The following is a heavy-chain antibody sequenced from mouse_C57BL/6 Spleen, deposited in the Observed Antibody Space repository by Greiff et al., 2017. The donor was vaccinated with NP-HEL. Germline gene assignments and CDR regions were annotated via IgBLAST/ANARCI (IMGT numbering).Heavy chain of an antibody. Sequence: QIQLQQPGAELVKPGASVKLSCKASGYTFTSYWMHWVKQRPGQGLEWIGMIHPNSGSTNYNEKFKSKATLTVDKSSSTAYMQLSSLTSEDSAVYYCARDDGPPGYAMDYWGQGTSVTVSS. V-gene: IGHV1-64*01. D-gene: IGHD2-3*01. J-gene: IGHJ4*01. CDR3: ARDDGPPGYAMDY. CDR1: GYTFTSYW. CDR2: IHPNSGST.